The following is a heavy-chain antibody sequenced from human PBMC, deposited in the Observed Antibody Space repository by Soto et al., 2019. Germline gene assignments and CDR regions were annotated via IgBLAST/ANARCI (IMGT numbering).Heavy chain of an antibody. CDR1: GGSISSGGYY. CDR2: IYYSGST. Sequence: QVQLQESGPGLVKPSQTLSLTCTVSGGSISSGGYYWSWIRQHPGKGLEWIGYIYYSGSTYYNPSLNSRVTISVDTSKNQFSLKLSSVTAADTAVYYCAREGREYCSSTSCLYYYYYYMEVWGQGTTVPVSS. CDR3: AREGREYCSSTSCLYYYYYYMEV. J-gene: IGHJ6*03. V-gene: IGHV4-31*03. D-gene: IGHD2-2*01.